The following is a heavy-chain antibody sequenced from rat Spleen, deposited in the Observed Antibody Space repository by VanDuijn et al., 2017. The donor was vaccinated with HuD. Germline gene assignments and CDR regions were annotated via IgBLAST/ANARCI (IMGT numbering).Heavy chain of an antibody. CDR2: ISYDGSKT. CDR1: GLTFSGYG. J-gene: IGHJ3*01. D-gene: IGHD1-10*01. CDR3: ATGGIYNNYGFAY. Sequence: EVQLVESGGGLVQPGRSLKLSCAVSGLTFSGYGMAWVRQAPTKGLEWVATISYDGSKTHYRDSVRGRFTISRDNAKSTLYLQMDSLKSEDTATYYCATGGIYNNYGFAYWGQGTLVTVSS. V-gene: IGHV5-29*01.